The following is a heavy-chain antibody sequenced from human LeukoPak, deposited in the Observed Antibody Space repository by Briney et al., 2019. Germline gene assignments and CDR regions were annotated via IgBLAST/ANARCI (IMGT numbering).Heavy chain of an antibody. CDR3: ARLYSSSWSSPVDY. Sequence: GGSLRLSCAASGFTFSSYWMSWVRQAPGKGLEWVSTISGGGGSTYYTDSVKGRFTISRDNSKNTLYLQMNSLRAEDMAVYYCARLYSSSWSSPVDYWGQGTQVTVSS. V-gene: IGHV3-23*01. D-gene: IGHD6-13*01. CDR1: GFTFSSYW. J-gene: IGHJ4*02. CDR2: ISGGGGST.